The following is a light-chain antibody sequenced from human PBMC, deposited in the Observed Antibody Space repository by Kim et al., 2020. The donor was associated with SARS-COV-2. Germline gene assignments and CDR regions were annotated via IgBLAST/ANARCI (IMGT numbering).Light chain of an antibody. Sequence: VSPGDRASLSCRASQTGGSNLAWYQQKPGQAPRLLIFDASTRATGIPARFRGTGSGTEFTLTIDSLQSEDFAVYYCQEYNNWPPYTFGQGTKLEI. V-gene: IGKV3D-15*01. CDR2: DAS. CDR1: QTGGSN. J-gene: IGKJ2*01. CDR3: QEYNNWPPYT.